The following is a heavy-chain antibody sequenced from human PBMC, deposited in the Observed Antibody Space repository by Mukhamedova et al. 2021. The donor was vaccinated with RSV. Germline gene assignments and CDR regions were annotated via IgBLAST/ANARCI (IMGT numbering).Heavy chain of an antibody. V-gene: IGHV3-66*02. CDR2: IYSVGGT. D-gene: IGHD3-22*01. CDR3: ARATYYYDGSGYYHWYFAL. J-gene: IGHJ2*01. Sequence: GLEWVSLIYSVGGTYYSDSVKGRFTISRDNSKNTLYLQMNSLRAEDTAVYYCARATYYYDGSGYYHWYFALW.